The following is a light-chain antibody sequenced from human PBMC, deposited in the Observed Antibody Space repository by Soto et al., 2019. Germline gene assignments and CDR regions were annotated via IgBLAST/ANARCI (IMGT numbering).Light chain of an antibody. CDR2: GAS. J-gene: IGKJ5*01. V-gene: IGKV3-15*01. CDR1: QSVSSN. CDR3: QQYDNWPIT. Sequence: ERLRRQSPGTLAVSPGGGATLSCRASQSVSSNLAWYQQKPGQAPRLLIYGASTRDTAIPPRFSGMRSGTEFTLALSRLQPEDSEVYFCQQYDNWPITFGQGTRLEIK.